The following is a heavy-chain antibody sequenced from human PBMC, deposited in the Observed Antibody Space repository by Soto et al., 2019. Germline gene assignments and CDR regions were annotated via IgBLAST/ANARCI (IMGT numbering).Heavy chain of an antibody. Sequence: ASVKVSCKASGGTFSSYTISWVRQAPGQGLEWMGRIIPILGIANYAQKFQGRVTITADKSTSTAYMELSSLRSEDTAVYYCARGSRSSSWYVDYWGQGTLVTVSS. CDR1: GGTFSSYT. CDR2: IIPILGIA. CDR3: ARGSRSSSWYVDY. D-gene: IGHD6-13*01. V-gene: IGHV1-69*02. J-gene: IGHJ4*02.